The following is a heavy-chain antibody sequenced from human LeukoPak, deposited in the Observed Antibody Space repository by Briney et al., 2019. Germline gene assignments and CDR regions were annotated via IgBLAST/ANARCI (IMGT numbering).Heavy chain of an antibody. D-gene: IGHD2-2*01. CDR1: GFSISSGHY. CDR2: VYQSGTT. Sequence: SETLSLTCTVSGFSISSGHYWGWVRQPPGAGLEWIGSVYQSGTTYYNPSLKSRVTTSVDMSKNQFSLRLRPVTAADTAVYYCARDWVPAAWGVYNWFDPWGQGTLVTVSS. J-gene: IGHJ5*02. V-gene: IGHV4-38-2*02. CDR3: ARDWVPAAWGVYNWFDP.